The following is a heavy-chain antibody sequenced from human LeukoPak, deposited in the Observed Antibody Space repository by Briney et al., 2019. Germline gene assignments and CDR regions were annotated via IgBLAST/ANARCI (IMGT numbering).Heavy chain of an antibody. V-gene: IGHV4-39*01. CDR2: IYYSGST. CDR1: GGSISSSSYY. J-gene: IGHJ4*02. D-gene: IGHD3-22*01. CDR3: ASSPEKYYYDSSGYREFDY. Sequence: SETLSLTCTVSGGSISSSSYYWGWIRQPPGTGLEWLGSIYYSGSTYYNPSLKSRVTISVDTSKNQFSLKLSSVTAADTAVYYCASSPEKYYYDSSGYREFDYWGQGTLVTVSS.